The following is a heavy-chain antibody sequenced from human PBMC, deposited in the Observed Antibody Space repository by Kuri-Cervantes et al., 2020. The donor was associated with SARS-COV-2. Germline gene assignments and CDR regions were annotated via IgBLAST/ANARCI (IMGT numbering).Heavy chain of an antibody. CDR3: ARDSSGYYSDWYYYYGMDV. CDR1: GFTFSSYG. D-gene: IGHD3-22*01. V-gene: IGHV3-30*02. Sequence: GGSLRLSCAASGFTFSSYGMHWVRQAPGKGLEWVAFIRYDGSNKYYADSVKGRFTISRDNSKNTLYLQMNSLRAEDTAVYYCARDSSGYYSDWYYYYGMDVWGQGTTVTVSS. J-gene: IGHJ6*02. CDR2: IRYDGSNK.